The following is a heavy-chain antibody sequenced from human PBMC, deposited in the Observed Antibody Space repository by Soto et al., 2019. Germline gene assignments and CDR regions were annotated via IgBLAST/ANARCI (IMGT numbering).Heavy chain of an antibody. CDR1: GFSFGSYA. Sequence: GVLRLSWVASGFSFGSYALTWVRQAPGKGLEWVSTISGSDGKTFYADAVRGRFSISRDISQSTLYLQMNSLRADDTAIYYCARWSYLDYWGQGTRVTVSS. CDR3: ARWSYLDY. V-gene: IGHV3-23*01. CDR2: ISGSDGKT. D-gene: IGHD3-3*01. J-gene: IGHJ4*02.